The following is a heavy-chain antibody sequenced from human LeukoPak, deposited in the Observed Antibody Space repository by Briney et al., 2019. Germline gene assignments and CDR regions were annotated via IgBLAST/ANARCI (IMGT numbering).Heavy chain of an antibody. CDR1: GYTFTDYY. CDR3: ARGSPVGATTGLHS. Sequence: ASVNVSCKASGYTFTDYYMHWVRQAPGQGLEWMGWINPNGGGTNYVQKFQDRVTMTRDTSISTAYMELSRLRSDDTAVYSCARGSPVGATTGLHSWGQGTLVTVSS. CDR2: INPNGGGT. D-gene: IGHD1-26*01. J-gene: IGHJ4*02. V-gene: IGHV1-2*02.